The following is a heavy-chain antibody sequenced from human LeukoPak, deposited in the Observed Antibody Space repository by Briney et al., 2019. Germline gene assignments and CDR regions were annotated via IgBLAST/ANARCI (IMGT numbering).Heavy chain of an antibody. V-gene: IGHV4-59*01. CDR1: GGSISTYY. J-gene: IGHJ5*02. D-gene: IGHD2-15*01. Sequence: SETLSLTCTASGGSISTYYWSWIRQPPGKGLEWIGYIYYSGSTNYNPSLKSRVTISVDTSKNQFSLKLSSVAAADTAVYYCARDAKGCSGGSCYHHWGQGTLVTVSS. CDR2: IYYSGST. CDR3: ARDAKGCSGGSCYHH.